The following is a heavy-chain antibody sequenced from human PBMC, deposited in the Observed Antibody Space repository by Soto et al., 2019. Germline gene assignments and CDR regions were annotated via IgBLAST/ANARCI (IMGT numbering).Heavy chain of an antibody. D-gene: IGHD3-10*01. Sequence: PGGSLRLSCAASGFTFSSYSMNWVRQAPGKGLEWVSYISSSSSTIYYADSVKGRFTISRDNAKNSLYLQMNSLRDEDTAVYYCARDFITMVRGHPYNWFDPWGQGTLVTVSS. J-gene: IGHJ5*02. CDR1: GFTFSSYS. V-gene: IGHV3-48*02. CDR3: ARDFITMVRGHPYNWFDP. CDR2: ISSSSSTI.